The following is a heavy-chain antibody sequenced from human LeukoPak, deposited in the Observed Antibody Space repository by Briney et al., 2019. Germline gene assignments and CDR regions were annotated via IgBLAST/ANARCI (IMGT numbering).Heavy chain of an antibody. J-gene: IGHJ4*02. CDR3: ARGSSGRWAFDY. D-gene: IGHD6-19*01. CDR1: GFIFTNYY. Sequence: GGSLRLSCAVSGFIFTNYYMNWVRQAPGKGLEWVANIKQDGSEKYYVDSVKGRFTISRDNAKNSLYLQMNSLRAEDTAVYYCARGSSGRWAFDYWGQGTLVTVSS. V-gene: IGHV3-7*04. CDR2: IKQDGSEK.